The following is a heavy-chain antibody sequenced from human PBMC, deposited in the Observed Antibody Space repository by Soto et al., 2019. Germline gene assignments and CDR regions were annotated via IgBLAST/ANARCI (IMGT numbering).Heavy chain of an antibody. D-gene: IGHD2-8*01. CDR2: IIPIFGTA. J-gene: IGHJ6*02. CDR1: GGTFSSYA. CDR3: ARLGTNYCYYGMDV. V-gene: IGHV1-69*01. Sequence: QVQLVQSGAEVKKPGSSVKVSCKASGGTFSSYAISWVRQAPGQGLEWMGGIIPIFGTANYAQKFQGRVTITADESTSTADMELSSLRSEDTAVYYCARLGTNYCYYGMDVWGQGTTVTVSS.